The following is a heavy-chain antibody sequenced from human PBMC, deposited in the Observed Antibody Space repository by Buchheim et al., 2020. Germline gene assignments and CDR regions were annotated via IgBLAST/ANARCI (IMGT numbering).Heavy chain of an antibody. V-gene: IGHV3-23*04. D-gene: IGHD3-22*01. CDR2: ISGSGGST. J-gene: IGHJ2*01. Sequence: EVQLVESGGGLVQPGGSLRLSCAASGFTFSSYAMSWVRQAPGKGMEWVSAISGSGGSTYYADSVKGRFTISRDNSKNTLYLQMNSLRAEDTDVYYCAKDSLRSSGYYAYWYFDLWGRGTL. CDR1: GFTFSSYA. CDR3: AKDSLRSSGYYAYWYFDL.